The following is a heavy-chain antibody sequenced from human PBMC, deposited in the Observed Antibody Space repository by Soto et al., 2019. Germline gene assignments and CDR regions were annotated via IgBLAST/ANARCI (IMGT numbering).Heavy chain of an antibody. CDR1: GFTFSSYW. D-gene: IGHD3-3*01. CDR3: ARGSEKYYDFWSVLTREDYYYYGMDV. V-gene: IGHV3-7*05. CDR2: IKQDGSEK. J-gene: IGHJ6*02. Sequence: GGSLRLSCAASGFTFSSYWMSWVRQAPGKGLEWVANIKQDGSEKYYVDSVKGRFTISRDNAKNSLYLQMNSLRAEDTAVYYCARGSEKYYDFWSVLTREDYYYYGMDVWGQGTTVTVSS.